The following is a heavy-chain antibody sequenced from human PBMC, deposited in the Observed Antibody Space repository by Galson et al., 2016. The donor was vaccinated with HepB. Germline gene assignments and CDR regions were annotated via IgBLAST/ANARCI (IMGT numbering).Heavy chain of an antibody. CDR2: INYSGNT. CDR3: ARAALTAAQPLNYFDY. J-gene: IGHJ4*02. CDR1: GGSISSGGFY. Sequence: TLSLTCTVSGGSISSGGFYWSWIPQHPGKGLEWLGSINYSGNTYYNPSLKSRITISVDTSKNQFSLKLNSVTSADTAVYYFARAALTAAQPLNYFDYWGQGTLVTVSS. V-gene: IGHV4-31*03. D-gene: IGHD6-13*01.